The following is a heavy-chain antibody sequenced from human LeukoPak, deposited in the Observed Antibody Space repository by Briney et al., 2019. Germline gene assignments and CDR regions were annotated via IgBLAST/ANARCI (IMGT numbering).Heavy chain of an antibody. CDR2: INHSGST. D-gene: IGHD2-21*01. CDR1: GGSFSGYY. CDR3: ARDWSRFDP. J-gene: IGHJ5*02. Sequence: PSETLSLTCAVYGGSFSGYYWSWIRQPPGKGLEWIGEINHSGSTNYNLSLKSRVTISVDTSKNQFSLKLSSVTAADTAVYYCARDWSRFDPWGQGTLVTVSS. V-gene: IGHV4-34*01.